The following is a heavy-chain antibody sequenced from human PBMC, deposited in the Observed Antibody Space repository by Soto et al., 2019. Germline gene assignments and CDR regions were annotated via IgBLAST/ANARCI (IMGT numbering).Heavy chain of an antibody. CDR1: GYTFTSCA. Sequence: ASVKVSCEASGYTFTSCAMHWVRQAPGQRLEWMGWINAGNGNTKYSQKFQGRVTITRDTSASTAYMELSSLRSEDTAVYYCARGGIFDSSGYYYFSVFDIWGQGTMVTVS. V-gene: IGHV1-3*01. D-gene: IGHD3-22*01. J-gene: IGHJ3*02. CDR2: INAGNGNT. CDR3: ARGGIFDSSGYYYFSVFDI.